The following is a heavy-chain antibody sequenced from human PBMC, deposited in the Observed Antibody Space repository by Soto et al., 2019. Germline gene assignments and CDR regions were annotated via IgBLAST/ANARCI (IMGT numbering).Heavy chain of an antibody. Sequence: PGGSLRLSCAASGFTFSDYYMSCIRQAPGRGLEWVSYISSSGETIYYADSVKGRFTISRDNGKNSLYLQMDSLRGEDTAVYYCARDSRYSYGVGGFFEPWGQGTVVTVSS. CDR1: GFTFSDYY. V-gene: IGHV3-11*01. J-gene: IGHJ5*02. CDR2: ISSSGETI. D-gene: IGHD5-18*01. CDR3: ARDSRYSYGVGGFFEP.